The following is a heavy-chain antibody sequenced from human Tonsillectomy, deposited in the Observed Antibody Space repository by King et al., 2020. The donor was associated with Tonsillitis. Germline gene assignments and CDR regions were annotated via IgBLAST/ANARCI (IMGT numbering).Heavy chain of an antibody. D-gene: IGHD3-3*01. CDR2: ISGSGGST. J-gene: IGHJ6*03. CDR1: GFTFSSYA. Sequence: VQLVESGGGLVQPGGSLRLSCAASGFTFSSYAMSWVRQAPGKGLEWVSAISGSGGSTYYADSVKGRFTISRDNSKNTLYLQMNSLRAEDTAVYYCAKVLRGPVTIFGPMDVWGKGTTVTVSS. V-gene: IGHV3-23*04. CDR3: AKVLRGPVTIFGPMDV.